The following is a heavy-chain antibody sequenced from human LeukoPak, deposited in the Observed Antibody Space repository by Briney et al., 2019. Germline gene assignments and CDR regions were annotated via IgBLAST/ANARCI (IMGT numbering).Heavy chain of an antibody. Sequence: GASVKVSCKASGYTFTSYGVSWVRQAPGQGLEWMGWISAYNGNTNYAQKLQGRVTMTTDTSTSTAYMELRSLRSDDTAVYYCARLYCSSTSCYRQLEYWGQGTLVTVSS. V-gene: IGHV1-18*01. CDR2: ISAYNGNT. CDR3: ARLYCSSTSCYRQLEY. J-gene: IGHJ4*02. CDR1: GYTFTSYG. D-gene: IGHD2-2*01.